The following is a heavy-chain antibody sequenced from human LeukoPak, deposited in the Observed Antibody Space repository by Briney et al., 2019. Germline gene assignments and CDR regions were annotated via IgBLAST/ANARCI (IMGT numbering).Heavy chain of an antibody. V-gene: IGHV3-48*04. CDR3: ARDPSSGWYLRGWFDP. Sequence: GGSLRLSCAASGFTFGNFWMSWVRQAPGKGLEWVSYISSSGSTIYYADSVKGRFTISRDNAKNSLYLQMNSLRAEDTAVYYCARDPSSGWYLRGWFDPWGQGTLVTVSS. J-gene: IGHJ5*02. D-gene: IGHD6-19*01. CDR2: ISSSGSTI. CDR1: GFTFGNFW.